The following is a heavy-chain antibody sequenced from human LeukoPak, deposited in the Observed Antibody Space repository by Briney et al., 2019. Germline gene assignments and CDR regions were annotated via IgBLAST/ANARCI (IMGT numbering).Heavy chain of an antibody. CDR3: ARGPFTMLRGADNWFDP. D-gene: IGHD3-10*01. V-gene: IGHV4-4*07. CDR2: IYTSGST. Sequence: SETLSLTCTVSGGSISSYYWSWIRQPAGKGLEWIGRIYTSGSTNYNPSLKSRVTMSVDTSKNQFSLKLSSVTAADTAVYYCARGPFTMLRGADNWFDPWGQGTLVTVSS. J-gene: IGHJ5*02. CDR1: GGSISSYY.